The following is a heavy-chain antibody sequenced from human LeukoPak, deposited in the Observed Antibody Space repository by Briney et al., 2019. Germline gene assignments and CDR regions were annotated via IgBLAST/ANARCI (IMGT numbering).Heavy chain of an antibody. CDR3: SRNSVNYHFDF. D-gene: IGHD4-17*01. V-gene: IGHV3-49*03. CDR2: IRSKAFGSTP. J-gene: IGHJ4*02. CDR1: GFTFDDYA. Sequence: HSGGSLRLSCSASGFTFDDYAVSWFRQAAGKGLEWVGFIRSKAFGSTPQYSAAVRGRFTISRDDSTSISDLQLHSLKTTYQAVYYCSRNSVNYHFDFWSKGTLVTVSS.